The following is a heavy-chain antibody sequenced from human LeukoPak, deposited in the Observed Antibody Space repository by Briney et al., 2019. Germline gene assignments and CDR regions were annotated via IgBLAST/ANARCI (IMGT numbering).Heavy chain of an antibody. J-gene: IGHJ4*02. Sequence: SETLSLTCTVSGDSISSRTSDFWGWIRQSPGKGLEWIAEISYIGTTFYNPSLESRVSISLDTSKNQFSLKLNAVTAADTAPYYCARRNRYCNGGSCAHHHDSWGQGTLVIVSS. CDR1: GDSISSRTSDF. CDR3: ARRNRYCNGGSCAHHHDS. D-gene: IGHD2-15*01. CDR2: ISYIGTT. V-gene: IGHV4-39*07.